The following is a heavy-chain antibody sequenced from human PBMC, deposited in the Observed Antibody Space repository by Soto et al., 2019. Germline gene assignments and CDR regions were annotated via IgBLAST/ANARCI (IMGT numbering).Heavy chain of an antibody. D-gene: IGHD2-2*01. CDR1: GFTFSSYA. V-gene: IGHV3-23*01. Sequence: QPGGSLRLSCAASGFTFSSYAMSWVRQAPGKGLEWVSAISGSGGSTYYADSVKGRFTISRDNSKNTLYLQMNSLRAEDTAVYYCAKDWEYQLLPTDAFDIWGQGTMVTVSS. J-gene: IGHJ3*02. CDR3: AKDWEYQLLPTDAFDI. CDR2: ISGSGGST.